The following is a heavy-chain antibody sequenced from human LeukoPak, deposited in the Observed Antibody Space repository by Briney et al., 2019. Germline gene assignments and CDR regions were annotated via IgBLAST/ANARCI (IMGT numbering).Heavy chain of an antibody. J-gene: IGHJ4*02. CDR1: GGSFSGYY. CDR3: ARDPCSSTSCHFDY. CDR2: INHSGST. Sequence: SETLSLTCAVYGGSFSGYYWSWIRQPPGKGLEWIGEINHSGSTNYNPSLKSQVTISVDTSKNQFSLKLSSVTAADTAVYYCARDPCSSTSCHFDYWGQGTLVTVSS. V-gene: IGHV4-34*01. D-gene: IGHD2-2*01.